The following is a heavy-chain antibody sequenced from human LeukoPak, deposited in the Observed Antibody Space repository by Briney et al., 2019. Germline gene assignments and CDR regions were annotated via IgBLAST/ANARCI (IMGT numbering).Heavy chain of an antibody. CDR1: GLAFSTYG. J-gene: IGHJ2*01. Sequence: GGSLRLSCAASGLAFSTYGMHWVRQAPGKGLEWVAVIWSDGSNKYYADSVKGRFTISRDNSKNTLYLQMSSLRAEDTAVYYCARVGLGEWYFDLWGRGTLVTVSS. D-gene: IGHD1-26*01. CDR3: ARVGLGEWYFDL. V-gene: IGHV3-33*01. CDR2: IWSDGSNK.